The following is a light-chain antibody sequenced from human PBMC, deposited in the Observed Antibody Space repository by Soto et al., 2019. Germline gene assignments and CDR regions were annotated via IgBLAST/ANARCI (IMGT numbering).Light chain of an antibody. CDR1: QGISNY. Sequence: DIQMTQFPSSLSASVGDRATITCRASQGISNYLAWFQQKPGKVPKLLIYAASTLQSGVPSRFSGSGSGTAFTLTISSLQPEDVATYYCQNYNSAPPFTFGPGTKVDLK. CDR2: AAS. CDR3: QNYNSAPPFT. V-gene: IGKV1-27*01. J-gene: IGKJ3*01.